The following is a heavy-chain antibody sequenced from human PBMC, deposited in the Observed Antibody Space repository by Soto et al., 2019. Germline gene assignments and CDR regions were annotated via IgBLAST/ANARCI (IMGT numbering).Heavy chain of an antibody. D-gene: IGHD3-3*01. V-gene: IGHV5-51*01. J-gene: IGHJ6*03. CDR3: ARVFGAKTLDYYYYYYMDV. Sequence: GESLKISCKGSGYSFTSYWIGWVRQMPGKGLEWMGIIYPGDSDTRYSPSFQGQVTISADKSISTAYLQWSSLKASDTAMYYCARVFGAKTLDYYYYYYMDVWGKGPTVTVSS. CDR1: GYSFTSYW. CDR2: IYPGDSDT.